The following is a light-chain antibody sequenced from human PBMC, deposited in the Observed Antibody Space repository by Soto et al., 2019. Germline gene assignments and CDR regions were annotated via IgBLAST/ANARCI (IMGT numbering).Light chain of an antibody. CDR1: QSVSTT. CDR3: QQYIKWPIT. J-gene: IGKJ5*01. CDR2: DAS. V-gene: IGKV3-15*01. Sequence: ERVITHSPATLSVAPGQIASLCCMASQSVSTTVAWYHQKPGQAPRLLISDASTRATGIPARFSGSGSGTEFTLTVSSLQSEDFAVYYCQQYIKWPITFGQGTRLEI.